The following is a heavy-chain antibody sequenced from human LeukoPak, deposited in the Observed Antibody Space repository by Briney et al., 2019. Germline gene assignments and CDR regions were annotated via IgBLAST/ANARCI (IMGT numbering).Heavy chain of an antibody. CDR2: ISTSSGYI. J-gene: IGHJ4*02. CDR1: GLTFSSYS. CDR3: VRGKKPGWDMSYFDY. D-gene: IGHD1-14*01. V-gene: IGHV3-21*06. Sequence: GGSLRLSCAASGLTFSSYSMNWVRQPPGKGLEWVSSISTSSGYIFYADSLKGRVTISRDNAKNSLYLQMNSLRAEDTAVYYCVRGKKPGWDMSYFDYWGQGTLVTVSS.